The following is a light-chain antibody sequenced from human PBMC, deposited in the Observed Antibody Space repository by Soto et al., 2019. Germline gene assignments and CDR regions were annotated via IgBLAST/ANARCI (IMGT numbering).Light chain of an antibody. CDR1: SGDIGGYNY. CDR2: DVS. J-gene: IGLJ2*01. CDR3: NSYTGSSTVI. Sequence: QSALTQPASVSGSPGQSITISCTGTSGDIGGYNYVSWYQQHPGKAPKLMIYDVSNRPSGVSNRFSGSKSGNTASLTISGLQAEDEADYYCNSYTGSSTVIFGGGTQLTVL. V-gene: IGLV2-14*01.